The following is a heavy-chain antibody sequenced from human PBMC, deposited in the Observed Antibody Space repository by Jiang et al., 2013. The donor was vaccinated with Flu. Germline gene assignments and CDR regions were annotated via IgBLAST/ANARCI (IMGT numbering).Heavy chain of an antibody. V-gene: IGHV4-59*08. J-gene: IGHJ4*02. CDR2: IYYSGST. CDR1: GGSISSYY. D-gene: IGHD3-10*01. Sequence: GSGLVKPFGRTLSLTCTVSGGSISSYYWSWIRQPPGKGLEWIGYIYYSGSTNYNPSLKSRVTISVDTSKNQFSLKLSSVTAADTAVYYCARQYLALDYWGQGTLVTVSS. CDR3: ARQYLALDY.